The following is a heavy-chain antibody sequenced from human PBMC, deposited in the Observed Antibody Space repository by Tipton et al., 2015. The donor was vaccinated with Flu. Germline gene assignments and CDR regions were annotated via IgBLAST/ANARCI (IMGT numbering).Heavy chain of an antibody. D-gene: IGHD5-18*01. CDR3: ARAGGYGYDY. Sequence: LTCTVSGGSISSSSYYWGWIRQPPGKGLEWIGSIYYSGSTYYNPSLKSRVTISVDTSKNQFSLKLSSVTAADTAVYYCARAGGYGYDYWGQGTLVTVSS. V-gene: IGHV4-39*07. J-gene: IGHJ4*02. CDR1: GGSISSSSYY. CDR2: IYYSGST.